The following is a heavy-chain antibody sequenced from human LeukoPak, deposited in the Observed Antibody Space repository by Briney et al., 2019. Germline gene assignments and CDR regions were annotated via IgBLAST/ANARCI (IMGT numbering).Heavy chain of an antibody. CDR3: ARVVRIAAAGSVFDY. J-gene: IGHJ4*02. CDR2: INPSGGST. V-gene: IGHV1-46*01. D-gene: IGHD6-13*01. CDR1: GYTFTSYY. Sequence: ASVKVSCKASGYTFTSYYMHWVRQAPGQGLEWMGIINPSGGSTSYAQKFQGGVTMTRDMSTSTVYMELSSLRSEDTAVYYCARVVRIAAAGSVFDYWGQGTLVTVSS.